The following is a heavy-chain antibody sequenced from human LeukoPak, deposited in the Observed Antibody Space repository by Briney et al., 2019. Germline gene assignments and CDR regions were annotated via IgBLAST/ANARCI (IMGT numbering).Heavy chain of an antibody. CDR1: GDSISTYY. D-gene: IGHD3-3*01. CDR3: ARGAAGGSGYYTHLGVYYYYYMDV. CDR2: IYYRGST. V-gene: IGHV4-59*01. Sequence: SETLSLTCTVSGDSISTYYWSWIRQPPGMGLEWIGYIYYRGSTNYHPSLKSRVTISVDTSKNQFSLKLSSVTAADTAAYYCARGAAGGSGYYTHLGVYYYYYMDVWGKGTTVTVSS. J-gene: IGHJ6*03.